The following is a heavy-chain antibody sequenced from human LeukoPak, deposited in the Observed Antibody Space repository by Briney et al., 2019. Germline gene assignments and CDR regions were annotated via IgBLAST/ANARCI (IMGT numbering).Heavy chain of an antibody. J-gene: IGHJ6*02. V-gene: IGHV1-2*02. CDR3: ARERSYCSSTSCYRYGMDV. Sequence: ASVKVSCKASGYTFTGYYMHWVRQAPGQGLEWMGWINPNSGGTNYAQKFQGRVAMTRDTSISTAYMELSRLRSDDTAVYYCARERSYCSSTSCYRYGMDVWGQGTTVTVSS. CDR2: INPNSGGT. CDR1: GYTFTGYY. D-gene: IGHD2-2*01.